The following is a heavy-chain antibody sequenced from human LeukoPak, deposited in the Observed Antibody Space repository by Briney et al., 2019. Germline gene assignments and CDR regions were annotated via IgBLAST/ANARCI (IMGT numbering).Heavy chain of an antibody. J-gene: IGHJ3*02. D-gene: IGHD3-10*01. V-gene: IGHV3-23*01. Sequence: PGCSLRLSCAASGSTFSSYAISWLRQAPGKGLEGVSVVSGSGGSPYYADSVKRRFTISRDNHKNTLFLHMTSLRAEDTAVYYCAKVRDGSGSYYKGGAFDIWGQGTTVTVSS. CDR2: VSGSGGSP. CDR3: AKVRDGSGSYYKGGAFDI. CDR1: GSTFSSYA.